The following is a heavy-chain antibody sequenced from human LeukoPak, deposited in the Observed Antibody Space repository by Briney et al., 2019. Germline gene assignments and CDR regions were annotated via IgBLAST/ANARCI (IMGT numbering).Heavy chain of an antibody. V-gene: IGHV4-39*01. CDR1: GGSISSSSYY. J-gene: IGHJ5*02. Sequence: SETLSLTCTVSGGSISSSSYYWGWIRQPPGKGLEWIGSIYYSGSTYYNPSLKSRVTISVDTSKNQFSLKLSSVTAADTAVYYCARQGALRFGEYLPTNWFDPWGQGTLVTVSS. CDR3: ARQGALRFGEYLPTNWFDP. CDR2: IYYSGST. D-gene: IGHD3-10*01.